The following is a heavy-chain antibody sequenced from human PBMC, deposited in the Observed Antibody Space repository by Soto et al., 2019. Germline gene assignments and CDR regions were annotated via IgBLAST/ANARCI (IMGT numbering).Heavy chain of an antibody. Sequence: PGESLKISCKGSGYSFTSYWIGWVRQMPGKGLEWMGIIYPGDSDTRYSPSFQGQVTISADKSISTAYLQWSSLKAPDTAMYYCARQGPKTYYYYGMDVWGQGTTVTVSS. CDR3: ARQGPKTYYYYGMDV. J-gene: IGHJ6*02. CDR2: IYPGDSDT. V-gene: IGHV5-51*01. CDR1: GYSFTSYW.